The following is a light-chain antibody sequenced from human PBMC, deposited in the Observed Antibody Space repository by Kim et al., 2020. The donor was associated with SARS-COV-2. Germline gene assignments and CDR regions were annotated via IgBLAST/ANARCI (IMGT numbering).Light chain of an antibody. CDR1: QSVSSSY. J-gene: IGKJ2*01. Sequence: PGERATRACRASQSVSSSYLAWYQQKPGQAPRLLIYGASSRATGIPDRFSGSGSGTDFTLTISRLEPEDFAVYYCQQYGSSPPYTFGQGTKLEI. CDR3: QQYGSSPPYT. CDR2: GAS. V-gene: IGKV3-20*01.